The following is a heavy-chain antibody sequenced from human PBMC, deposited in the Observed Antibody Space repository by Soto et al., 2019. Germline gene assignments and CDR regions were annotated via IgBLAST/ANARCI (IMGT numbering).Heavy chain of an antibody. CDR1: GYTFTSYY. CDR2: INPSGGST. J-gene: IGHJ3*02. D-gene: IGHD6-13*01. CDR3: ARDPLKYSSSWYRGAFDI. Sequence: ASVKVSCKASGYTFTSYYMHWVRQAPGQGLEWMGIINPSGGSTSYAQKFQGRVTMTRDTSTSTVYMELSSLRSEDTAVYYCARDPLKYSSSWYRGAFDIWGQGTMVT. V-gene: IGHV1-46*01.